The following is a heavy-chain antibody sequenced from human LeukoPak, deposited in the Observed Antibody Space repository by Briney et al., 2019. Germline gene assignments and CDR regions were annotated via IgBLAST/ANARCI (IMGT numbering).Heavy chain of an antibody. V-gene: IGHV3-23*01. Sequence: GSLRLSCSSSGFIFSSYYMSWVRQAPGKGLECVSSISGSGDRTIYADSVRGRLTISRDKSKNTPYLQMSSLRAEDTAVYYCAKVPQPDYYFDYWGQGSLVTVSS. CDR3: AKVPQPDYYFDY. J-gene: IGHJ4*02. CDR1: GFIFSSYY. CDR2: ISGSGDRT.